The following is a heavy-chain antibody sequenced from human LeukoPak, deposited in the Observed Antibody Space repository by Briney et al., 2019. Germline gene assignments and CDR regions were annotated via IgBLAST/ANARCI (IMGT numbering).Heavy chain of an antibody. D-gene: IGHD6-19*01. V-gene: IGHV4-59*01. Sequence: PSETLSLTCTVSGGSISSYYWSWIRQPPGKGLEWIGYIYYSGSTNYNPSLKSRVTISVDTSKNQFSLKLSSVTAADTAVYYCARANGWYDAFDIWGQGTMVTVSS. CDR3: ARANGWYDAFDI. J-gene: IGHJ3*02. CDR2: IYYSGST. CDR1: GGSISSYY.